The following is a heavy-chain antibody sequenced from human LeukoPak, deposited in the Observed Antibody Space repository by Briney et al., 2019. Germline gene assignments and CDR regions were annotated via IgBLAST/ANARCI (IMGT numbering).Heavy chain of an antibody. CDR1: GFTFSNYA. CDR2: ISSNGGST. Sequence: PGGSLRLSCAASGFTFSNYAMHWVRQAPGKGLEYVSAISSNGGSTYYANSVKGRFTISRDNSKNTLYLQMGSLRAEDMAVYYCARPYDSSGFDAFDIWGQGTMVTVSS. V-gene: IGHV3-64*01. CDR3: ARPYDSSGFDAFDI. J-gene: IGHJ3*02. D-gene: IGHD3-22*01.